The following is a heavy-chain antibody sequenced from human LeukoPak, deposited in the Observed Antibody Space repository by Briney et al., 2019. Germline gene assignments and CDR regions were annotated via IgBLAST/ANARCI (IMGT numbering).Heavy chain of an antibody. V-gene: IGHV3-74*01. D-gene: IGHD3-16*01. Sequence: GGSLRLSCAASGFTVSNYWMNWVRQAPGEGLVWISRISGDGKTISYADSVKGRFSISRDNAKNTVSLQMNSLRAEDTAVYYCARDSDVPFDYWGQGTLVTVSS. J-gene: IGHJ4*02. CDR1: GFTVSNYW. CDR3: ARDSDVPFDY. CDR2: ISGDGKTI.